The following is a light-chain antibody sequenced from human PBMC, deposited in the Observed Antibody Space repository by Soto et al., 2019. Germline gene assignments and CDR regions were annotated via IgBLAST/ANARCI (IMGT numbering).Light chain of an antibody. V-gene: IGKV3D-20*02. CDR2: GAS. Sequence: EVVLTQSPATVSVSPGDRPTLSCRASQSVSSTYLAWYRQKPGQAPRLLIYGASSRATGIPDRFSGGGSGTDFTLIISRLEPEDFAVYYCQEYNYWHPITFGGGTKVDIK. CDR1: QSVSSTY. J-gene: IGKJ4*01. CDR3: QEYNYWHPIT.